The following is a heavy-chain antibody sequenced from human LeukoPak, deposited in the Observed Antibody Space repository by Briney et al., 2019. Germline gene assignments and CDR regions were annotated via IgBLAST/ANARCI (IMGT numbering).Heavy chain of an antibody. D-gene: IGHD3-22*01. V-gene: IGHV4-34*01. CDR2: INHSGST. CDR3: ARREAMYYYDSSGYYSFDY. CDR1: GGSFSGYY. J-gene: IGHJ4*02. Sequence: PSETLSLTCAVYGGSFSGYYWSWIRQPPGKGLEWIGEINHSGSTNYNPSLKSRVTISVDTSKNQFSLKLSSVTAADTAVYYCARREAMYYYDSSGYYSFDYWGQGTLVTVSS.